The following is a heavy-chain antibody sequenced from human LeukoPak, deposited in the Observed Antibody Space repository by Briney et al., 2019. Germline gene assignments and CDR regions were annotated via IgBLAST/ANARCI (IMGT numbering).Heavy chain of an antibody. J-gene: IGHJ6*02. CDR2: IIPILGIA. CDR1: GGTFSSYA. Sequence: ASVNVSCKASGGTFSSYAISWVRQTPGQGLEWMGRIIPILGIANYAQKFQGRVTITRDTSASTAYMELSSLRSEDTAVYYCARERPNSSGWYHAYYYYYGMDVWGQGTTVTVSS. V-gene: IGHV1-69*04. CDR3: ARERPNSSGWYHAYYYYYGMDV. D-gene: IGHD6-19*01.